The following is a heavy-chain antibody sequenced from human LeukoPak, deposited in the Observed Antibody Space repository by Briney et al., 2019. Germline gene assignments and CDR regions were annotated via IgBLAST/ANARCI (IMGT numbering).Heavy chain of an antibody. J-gene: IGHJ4*02. Sequence: QPGGSLRLSCAASRFTLSSYAMQWVRQALGKRLEWVAVISYDGSNKYYADSVKGRFTISRDNSKNTLYLQMNSLRAEDTAVYYCAGGSGSYSSFDYWGQGTLVTVSS. V-gene: IGHV3-30*04. D-gene: IGHD3-10*01. CDR2: ISYDGSNK. CDR1: RFTLSSYA. CDR3: AGGSGSYSSFDY.